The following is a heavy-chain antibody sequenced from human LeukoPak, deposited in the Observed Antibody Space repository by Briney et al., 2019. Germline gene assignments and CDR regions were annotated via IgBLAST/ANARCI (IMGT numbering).Heavy chain of an antibody. D-gene: IGHD6-13*01. V-gene: IGHV3-7*01. CDR3: ARVDSSSWYRLRYYYYYMDV. CDR2: IKQDGSEK. CDR1: GFTFSSYW. J-gene: IGHJ6*03. Sequence: GGSLRLSCAASGFTFSSYWMSWVRQAPGKGLEWVANIKQDGSEKYYVDSVKGRFTISRDNAKNSLYLQMNSLRAEDTAVYYCARVDSSSWYRLRYYYYYMDVWGKGTTVTVSS.